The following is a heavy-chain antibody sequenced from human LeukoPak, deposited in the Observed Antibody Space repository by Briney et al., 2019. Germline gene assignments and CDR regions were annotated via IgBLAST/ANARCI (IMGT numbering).Heavy chain of an antibody. CDR1: GFTFNIYS. J-gene: IGHJ4*02. CDR3: ARERGYSSDWYLDY. CDR2: IGPGSNTI. D-gene: IGHD6-19*01. V-gene: IGHV3-48*02. Sequence: GGSLRLSCAASGFTFNIYSMNWVRQAPGKGPEWVSYIGPGSNTIFYADSVKGRFSISRDNAKSSLFLQMNSLRDEDTAVYYCARERGYSSDWYLDYWGQGTLVTVSS.